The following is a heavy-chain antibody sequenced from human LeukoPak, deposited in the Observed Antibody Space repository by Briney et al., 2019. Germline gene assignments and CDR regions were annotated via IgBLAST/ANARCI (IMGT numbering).Heavy chain of an antibody. Sequence: GGSLRLSCAASGFTFSSYAMSWVRQAPGKGLEWVSAISGSGGSTYYADSVKGRVTISRDNSKNTVTLQMNSLRIEDTAVYYCAAENGGRVVGDDPFVIWGQGTRVTVSS. CDR1: GFTFSSYA. CDR3: AAENGGRVVGDDPFVI. V-gene: IGHV3-23*01. D-gene: IGHD2-2*01. CDR2: ISGSGGST. J-gene: IGHJ3*02.